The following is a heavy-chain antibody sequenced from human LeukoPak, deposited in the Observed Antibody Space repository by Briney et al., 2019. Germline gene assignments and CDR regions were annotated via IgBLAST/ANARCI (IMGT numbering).Heavy chain of an antibody. CDR2: ISGSGIST. J-gene: IGHJ1*01. V-gene: IGHV3-23*01. CDR3: AKADYYDSNTYRAQFIQH. CDR1: GFTFSGYA. Sequence: GGSLRLSCAASGFTFSGYAMSWVRQAPGKGLEWVPVISGSGISTYNADSVKGRFTISRDNSKNTLYLQMNSLRAEDTAVYYCAKADYYDSNTYRAQFIQHWGQGTLVTVSS. D-gene: IGHD3-22*01.